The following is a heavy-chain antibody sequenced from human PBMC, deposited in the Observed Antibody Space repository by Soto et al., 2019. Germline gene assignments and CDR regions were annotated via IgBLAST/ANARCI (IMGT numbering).Heavy chain of an antibody. D-gene: IGHD2-2*01. CDR2: INAGNGNT. CDR1: GYTFTSYA. CDR3: ARDRLPGWGYCSSTSCYRKPYGMDV. J-gene: IGHJ6*02. Sequence: WASVKVSCKASGYTFTSYAMHWVRQAPGQRLEWMGWINAGNGNTKCSQKFQGRVTITRDTSASTAYMELSSLRSEDTAVYYCARDRLPGWGYCSSTSCYRKPYGMDVWGQGTTVTVSS. V-gene: IGHV1-3*01.